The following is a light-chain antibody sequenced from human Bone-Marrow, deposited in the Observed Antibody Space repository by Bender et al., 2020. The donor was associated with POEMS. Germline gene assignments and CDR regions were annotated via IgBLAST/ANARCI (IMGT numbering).Light chain of an antibody. J-gene: IGLJ3*02. CDR1: SSNIGTNP. V-gene: IGLV1-44*01. Sequence: QSVLTQPPSASGTPGQRVTISCSGSSSNIGTNPVNWYQQLPGTAPKRLIYINNQRPSGVPDRFSGSKSGTSASLALSGLQSEDEADYYCAAWEDSLNGWVFGGGTKLTVL. CDR2: INN. CDR3: AAWEDSLNGWV.